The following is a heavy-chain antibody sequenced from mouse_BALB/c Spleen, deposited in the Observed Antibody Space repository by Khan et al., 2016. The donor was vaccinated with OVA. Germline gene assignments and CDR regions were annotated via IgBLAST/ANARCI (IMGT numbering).Heavy chain of an antibody. CDR1: GYTFTSYY. CDR3: AREGYYGNYRAWFAY. CDR2: IYPGDVNT. V-gene: IGHV1S56*01. J-gene: IGHJ3*01. D-gene: IGHD2-1*01. Sequence: QVQLKESGPELVKPGASVRISCKASGYTFTSYYINWVKQRPGQGLEWIGWIYPGDVNTNYNEKFKGKATLTADKSYSTAYMQLSSLNSEDSAVYFCAREGYYGNYRAWFAYWGQGTPVTVST.